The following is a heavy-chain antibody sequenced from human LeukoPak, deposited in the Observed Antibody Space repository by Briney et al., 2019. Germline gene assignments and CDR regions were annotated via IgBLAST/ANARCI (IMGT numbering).Heavy chain of an antibody. D-gene: IGHD5/OR15-5a*01. CDR1: GGSISGYY. V-gene: IGHV4-59*01. CDR3: VATIWGLSTLGGSGCDY. CDR2: IYDSGST. Sequence: TSETLSLTCTVSGGSISGYYWSWLRQSPGMGLEWIGYIYDSGSTNYNPSLKSRVTKSQDTSKNQSSLKLNSVTAADTPMYYCVATIWGLSTLGGSGCDYWAQETLVTVSS. J-gene: IGHJ4*02.